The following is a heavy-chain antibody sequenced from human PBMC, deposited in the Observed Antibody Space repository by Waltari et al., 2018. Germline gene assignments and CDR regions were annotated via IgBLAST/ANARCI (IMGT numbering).Heavy chain of an antibody. CDR1: GGTFSSYA. Sequence: QVQLVQSGAEVKKPGSSVKVSCKASGGTFSSYAISWVRQAPGQGLEWMGRIIPILVTANSGQKFQGRGTMTADKSTSTADMELSSLRSEDTAVYYCARVPGATDPEDFDYWGQGTLVTVSS. J-gene: IGHJ4*02. CDR3: ARVPGATDPEDFDY. CDR2: IIPILVTA. V-gene: IGHV1-69*08. D-gene: IGHD1-26*01.